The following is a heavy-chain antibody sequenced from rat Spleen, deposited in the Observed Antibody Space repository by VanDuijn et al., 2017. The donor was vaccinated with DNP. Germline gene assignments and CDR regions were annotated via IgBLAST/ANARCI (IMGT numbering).Heavy chain of an antibody. J-gene: IGHJ2*01. V-gene: IGHV5-7*01. D-gene: IGHD1-4*01. CDR1: GFTFNDYY. Sequence: EVQLVESDGGLVQPGRSLKLSCAVSGFTFNDYYMAWVRQAPAKGLEWVATISYNGGTPYYRDSVKGRFTISRDNAQSTLYLQMDSLRSEDTATYYCASRPPPTRGPFDYWGQGVLVTVSS. CDR2: ISYNGGTP. CDR3: ASRPPPTRGPFDY.